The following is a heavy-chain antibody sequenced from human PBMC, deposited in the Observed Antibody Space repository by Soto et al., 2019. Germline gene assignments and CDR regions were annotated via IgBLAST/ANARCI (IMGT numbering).Heavy chain of an antibody. CDR2: TCYRSKWYN. CDR1: GDSVSSNSAA. D-gene: IGHD3-10*01. CDR3: ARDGSAYYYGSGSQDAFDI. Sequence: SQTLSLTCAISGDSVSSNSAAWNWIRQSPSRGLEWLGRTCYRSKWYNDYAVSVKSRITINPDTSKNQFSLQLNSVTPEDTAVYYCARDGSAYYYGSGSQDAFDIWGQGTMVTVSS. V-gene: IGHV6-1*01. J-gene: IGHJ3*02.